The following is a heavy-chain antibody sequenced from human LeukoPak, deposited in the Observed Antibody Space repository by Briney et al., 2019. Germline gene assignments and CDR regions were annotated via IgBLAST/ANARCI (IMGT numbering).Heavy chain of an antibody. CDR3: ARDRSYSIPD. CDR2: IGGGSRII. Sequence: GGSLRLSCAASGFTFSSYGMNWVRQAPGKGLEWLSYIGGGSRIIYYVESVKGRFTTSRDNAKNSLYLQMNSLRAEDTAVYYCARDRSYSIPDWGQGTLVTVSS. D-gene: IGHD2-2*02. J-gene: IGHJ4*02. CDR1: GFTFSSYG. V-gene: IGHV3-48*04.